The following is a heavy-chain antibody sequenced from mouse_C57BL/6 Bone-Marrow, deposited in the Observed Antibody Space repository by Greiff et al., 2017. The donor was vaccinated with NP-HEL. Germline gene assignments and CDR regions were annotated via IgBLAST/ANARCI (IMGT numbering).Heavy chain of an antibody. CDR1: GFTFSNYW. V-gene: IGHV6-3*01. CDR3: ILTDYFDY. D-gene: IGHD4-1*01. Sequence: EVKLEESGGGLVQPGGSMKLSCVASGFTFSNYWMNWVRQSPEKGLEWVAQIRLKSDNYATHYAESVKGRFTISRDDSKSSVYLQMNNLRAEDTGIYYCILTDYFDYWGQGTTLTVSS. CDR2: IRLKSDNYAT. J-gene: IGHJ2*01.